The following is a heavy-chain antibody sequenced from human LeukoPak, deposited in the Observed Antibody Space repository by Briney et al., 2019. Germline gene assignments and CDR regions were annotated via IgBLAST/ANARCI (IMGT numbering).Heavy chain of an antibody. CDR1: GFTFSNAW. D-gene: IGHD2-21*02. V-gene: IGHV3-15*01. J-gene: IGHJ5*02. CDR2: IKSKPDGGTT. CDR3: STEGLAYCDGDCYS. Sequence: GGSLRLSCAASGFTFSNAWMSWVRQAPGKGLEWVGHIKSKPDGGTTDYAAPVKGRFTISRDDSKNTLCLQMNTLKTEDTAVYYCSTEGLAYCDGDCYSWGQGTLVTVSS.